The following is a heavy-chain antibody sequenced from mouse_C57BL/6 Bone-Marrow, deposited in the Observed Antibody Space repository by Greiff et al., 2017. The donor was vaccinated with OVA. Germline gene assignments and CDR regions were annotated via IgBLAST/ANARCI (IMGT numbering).Heavy chain of an antibody. CDR3: ASGYDGYYAWFAY. J-gene: IGHJ3*01. V-gene: IGHV1-26*01. CDR2: INPNNGGT. CDR1: GYTFTDYY. D-gene: IGHD2-3*01. Sequence: EVQLVESGPELVKPGASVKISCKASGYTFTDYYMNWVKQSHGKSLEWIGDINPNNGGTSYNQKFKGKATLTVDKSSSTAYMELRSLTSEDSAVYYCASGYDGYYAWFAYWGQGTLVTVSA.